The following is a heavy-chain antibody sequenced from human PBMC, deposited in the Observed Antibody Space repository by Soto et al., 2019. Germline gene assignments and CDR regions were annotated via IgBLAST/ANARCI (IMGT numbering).Heavy chain of an antibody. V-gene: IGHV1-69*12. Sequence: QVQLVQSGAEVKKPESSVKVSCKASGGTFSSYAINWVRQAPGQGLEWMGGIIPIFGTANYAQKFQGRVTITADESTSTAYMELSSLRSEDTAVYYCARGSGGSSYYYYGMDVWGQGTTVTVSS. D-gene: IGHD2-15*01. CDR1: GGTFSSYA. CDR3: ARGSGGSSYYYYGMDV. CDR2: IIPIFGTA. J-gene: IGHJ6*02.